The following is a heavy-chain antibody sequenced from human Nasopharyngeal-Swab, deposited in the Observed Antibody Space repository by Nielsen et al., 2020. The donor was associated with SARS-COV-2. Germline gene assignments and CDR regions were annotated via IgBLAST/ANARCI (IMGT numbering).Heavy chain of an antibody. J-gene: IGHJ4*02. V-gene: IGHV3-48*01. CDR3: ARVGIRFLEFGY. D-gene: IGHD3-3*01. Sequence: GGSLRLSCAASGFAFTDYSMDWVRQAPGKGLEWVSYITSSSSTRYYADSVKGRFTISRDNSKNTLYLQMNSLRAEDTAVYYCARVGIRFLEFGYWGQGTLVTVSS. CDR2: ITSSSSTR. CDR1: GFAFTDYS.